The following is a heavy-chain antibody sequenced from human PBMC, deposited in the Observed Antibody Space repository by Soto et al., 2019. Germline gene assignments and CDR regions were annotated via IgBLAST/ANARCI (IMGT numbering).Heavy chain of an antibody. CDR2: MNPNSGNT. Sequence: ASVKVSCKASGYTFTSYDINWVRQATGQGLEWMGWMNPNSGNTGYAQKFQGRVTMTRNTSISTAYMELSSLGSADTAVYYCARGIRIAEEPGGDYSNNMDLGGKGTPLTVS. CDR3: ARGIRIAEEPGGDYSNNMDL. J-gene: IGHJ6*03. V-gene: IGHV1-8*01. D-gene: IGHD3-16*01. CDR1: GYTFTSYD.